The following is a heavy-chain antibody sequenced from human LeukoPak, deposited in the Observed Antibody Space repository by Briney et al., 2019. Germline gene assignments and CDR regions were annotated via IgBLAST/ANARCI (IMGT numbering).Heavy chain of an antibody. V-gene: IGHV3-48*02. CDR2: ISSSSTTI. D-gene: IGHD6-13*01. J-gene: IGHJ4*02. Sequence: GGSLRLSCAASGLTLTTYSMNWVRQAPGKGLEWVSYISSSSTTIFYADSVKGRFTISRDNAKNSLFLQMNSLRDEDTAVYYCLRDYQGYWGQGTLVTVSS. CDR3: LRDYQGY. CDR1: GLTLTTYS.